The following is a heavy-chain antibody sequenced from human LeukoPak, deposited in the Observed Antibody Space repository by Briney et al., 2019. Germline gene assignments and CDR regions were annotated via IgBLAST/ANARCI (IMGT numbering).Heavy chain of an antibody. CDR3: ARHACRGGSCYSIDWFAP. CDR2: IYYSGST. Sequence: NPSETLSLTCSVSGGSITGYYWSWIRQPPGKGLEWIGYIYYSGSTNYNPSLKSRVTISVDTSKNQFSLRLSSVTAADTAVYYCARHACRGGSCYSIDWFAPWGQGTLVTVSS. D-gene: IGHD2-15*01. J-gene: IGHJ5*02. CDR1: GGSITGYY. V-gene: IGHV4-59*08.